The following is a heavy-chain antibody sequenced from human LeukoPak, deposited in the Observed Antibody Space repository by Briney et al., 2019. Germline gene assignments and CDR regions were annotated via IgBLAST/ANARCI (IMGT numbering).Heavy chain of an antibody. CDR3: ARRRDGSGSYYSPNFDY. J-gene: IGHJ4*02. CDR1: GYTFTSYV. D-gene: IGHD3-10*01. V-gene: IGHV1-3*01. CDR2: INAGNGNT. Sequence: ASMKVSCKASGYTFTSYVMHWVRQAPGQRLEWMGWINAGNGNTKYSQKFQGRVTITRDTSASTGYMELSSLRSEDTAVYYCARRRDGSGSYYSPNFDYWGQGTLVTVSS.